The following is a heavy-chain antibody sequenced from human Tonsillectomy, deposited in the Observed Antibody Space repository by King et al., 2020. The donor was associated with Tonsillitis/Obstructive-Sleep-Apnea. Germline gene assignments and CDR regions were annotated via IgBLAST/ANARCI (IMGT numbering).Heavy chain of an antibody. CDR2: IYSGGST. D-gene: IGHD6-6*01. V-gene: IGHV3-53*01. CDR3: AKGSSSARSDAFDI. J-gene: IGHJ3*02. CDR1: GFTVSSNY. Sequence: VQLVESGGGLIQPGGSLRLSCAASGFTVSSNYMSWVRQAPGKGLEWVSVIYSGGSTYYADSVKGRVIISRDNSKNTLYLQMNSLSAEDTAVYYCAKGSSSARSDAFDIWGQGTMVTVSS.